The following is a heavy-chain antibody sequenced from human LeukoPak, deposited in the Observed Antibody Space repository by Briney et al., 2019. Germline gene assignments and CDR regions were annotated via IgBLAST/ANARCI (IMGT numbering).Heavy chain of an antibody. CDR1: GGPFRVYY. D-gene: IGHD3-9*01. CDR3: ARGWSREIRYFGCGFDY. V-gene: IGHV4-34*01. J-gene: IGHJ4*02. Sequence: SDTVSLPCAVCGGPFRVYYWLWLPHPTGKGLEGIGEIKHSGSTNQHPSLKSRVAISVETSRKQFSLKLSSVTAADTAVYCCARGWSREIRYFGCGFDYWGQRTLVTVSS. CDR2: IKHSGST.